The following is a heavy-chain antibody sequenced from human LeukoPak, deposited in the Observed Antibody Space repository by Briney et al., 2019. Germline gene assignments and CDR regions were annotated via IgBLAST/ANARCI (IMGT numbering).Heavy chain of an antibody. Sequence: GGSLRLSCAASGFTFSTYNMNWVRQAPGKGLEWVSSITSGGGYTYYADSVKGRFTTSRDNAKNSMSLRLDSLRAEDTAVYYCARGHYDVLTSSYKWTPDYWGQGTLVTVSS. D-gene: IGHD3-9*01. CDR2: ITSGGGYT. CDR1: GFTFSTYN. J-gene: IGHJ4*02. V-gene: IGHV3-21*06. CDR3: ARGHYDVLTSSYKWTPDY.